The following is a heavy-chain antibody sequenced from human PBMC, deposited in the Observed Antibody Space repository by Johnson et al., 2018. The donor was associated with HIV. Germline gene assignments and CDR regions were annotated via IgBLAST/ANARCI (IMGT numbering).Heavy chain of an antibody. Sequence: QVQLVESGGGVVQPGRSLRLSCAASGFTFSASAMHWVRQAPGKGLEWVAVISYVGTNEDYAESVKCRFTISRDNSKNTLYLQMNSLRAEDTAVYYCARDRPSKWLRSNDDVFDIWGQGTMVTVSS. CDR1: GFTFSASA. J-gene: IGHJ3*02. V-gene: IGHV3-30*04. CDR3: ARDRPSKWLRSNDDVFDI. CDR2: ISYVGTNE. D-gene: IGHD5-12*01.